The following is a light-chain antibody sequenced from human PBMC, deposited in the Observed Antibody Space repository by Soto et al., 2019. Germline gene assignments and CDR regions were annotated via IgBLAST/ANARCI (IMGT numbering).Light chain of an antibody. CDR1: QGIGNF. J-gene: IGKJ5*01. V-gene: IGKV1-27*01. CDR3: QKYSSVIS. CDR2: AAS. Sequence: DIPLTQSPSSLSASVGDRVTITCRASQGIGNFLAWYQQKPGKVPKLLISAASSLQSGVPSRFSGRGAGTDFTLTISSLQREDVATYYCQKYSSVISFGQGARLEMK.